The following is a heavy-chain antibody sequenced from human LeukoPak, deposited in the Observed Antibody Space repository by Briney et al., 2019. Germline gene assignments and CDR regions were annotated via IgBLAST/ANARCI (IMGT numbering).Heavy chain of an antibody. Sequence: PSETLSLTCTVSGGSISSYYWSWIRQPPGKGLEWIGYIYYSGNTNYNTSLTSRVTISVDTSKNQFSLKLSSVTAADTAVYYCARSPYYYDSSGYYEFDYWGQGTLVTVSS. CDR2: IYYSGNT. CDR1: GGSISSYY. J-gene: IGHJ4*02. D-gene: IGHD3-22*01. V-gene: IGHV4-59*01. CDR3: ARSPYYYDSSGYYEFDY.